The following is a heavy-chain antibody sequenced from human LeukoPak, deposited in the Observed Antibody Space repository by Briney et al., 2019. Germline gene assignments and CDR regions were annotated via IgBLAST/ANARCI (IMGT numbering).Heavy chain of an antibody. CDR3: ARRRSSTTGDAFDI. CDR2: INWNGDSI. CDR1: GFTFSSYS. Sequence: GGSLRLSCAASGFTFSSYSMNWVRQAPGKGLEWVSGINWNGDSIGYADSVKGRFTISRDNAKKSLYLQMNSLRAEDTALYSCARRRSSTTGDAFDIWGQGTMVTVSS. D-gene: IGHD2-2*01. V-gene: IGHV3-20*04. J-gene: IGHJ3*02.